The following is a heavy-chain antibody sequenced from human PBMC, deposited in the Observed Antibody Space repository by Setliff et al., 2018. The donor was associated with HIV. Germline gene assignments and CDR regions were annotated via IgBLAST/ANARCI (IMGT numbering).Heavy chain of an antibody. J-gene: IGHJ4*02. CDR1: GFTSSSYA. CDR3: ARAYNVYDYRFDSSGYDY. CDR2: ISGSGTST. V-gene: IGHV3-23*01. Sequence: PGGSLRLSCAASGFTSSSYAMSWARQAPGKGLEWVATISGSGTSTYYVDSVKGRFTISRDNSKNTLYLQLSSLRAEDTAVYYCARAYNVYDYRFDSSGYDYWGQGTLVTVSS. D-gene: IGHD3-22*01.